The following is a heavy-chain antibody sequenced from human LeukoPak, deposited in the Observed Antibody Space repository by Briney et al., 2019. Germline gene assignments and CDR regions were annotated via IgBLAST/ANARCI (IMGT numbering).Heavy chain of an antibody. J-gene: IGHJ6*02. CDR3: ARYYGSGRGYYGLDV. V-gene: IGHV3-30*03. CDR2: IPYDGSNK. Sequence: GGSLRISCEASGFTFSTYGMHWVRQAPGKGLEWITLIPYDGSNKYYADSVKGRFTISRDNSKNTLYLQMNSLRAEDTAVYYCARYYGSGRGYYGLDVWGQGTTVTVFS. D-gene: IGHD3-10*01. CDR1: GFTFSTYG.